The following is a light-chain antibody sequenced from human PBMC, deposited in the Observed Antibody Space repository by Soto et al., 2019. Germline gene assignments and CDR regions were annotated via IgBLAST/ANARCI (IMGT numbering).Light chain of an antibody. J-gene: IGKJ1*01. V-gene: IGKV1-5*01. CDR3: QQYHAYSRT. CDR2: DAS. Sequence: DIQMAQSPSTLSASVGDRVPTTFRASQSVNTWLAWYQQKPGKAPKTLIYDASDLESGVPSRFSGSGSGTEFTLTISSLQTDDFATYYCQQYHAYSRTFGQGTKV. CDR1: QSVNTW.